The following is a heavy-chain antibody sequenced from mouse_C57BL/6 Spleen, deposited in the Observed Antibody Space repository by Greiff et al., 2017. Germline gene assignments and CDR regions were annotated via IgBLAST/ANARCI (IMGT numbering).Heavy chain of an antibody. CDR2: IDPSDSYT. CDR1: GYTFTSYW. D-gene: IGHD2-4*01. V-gene: IGHV1-69*01. CDR3: ARGDDYDGFAY. Sequence: VQLQQPGAELVMPGASVKLSCKASGYTFTSYWMHWVKQRPGQGLEWIGEIDPSDSYTNYNQKFKGKSTLTVDKSSSTAYMQLSSLTSEDSAVYYCARGDDYDGFAYWGQGTLVTVSA. J-gene: IGHJ3*01.